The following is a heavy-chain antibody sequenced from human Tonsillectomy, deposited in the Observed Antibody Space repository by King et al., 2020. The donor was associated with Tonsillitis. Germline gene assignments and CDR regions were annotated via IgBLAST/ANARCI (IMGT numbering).Heavy chain of an antibody. V-gene: IGHV3-23*04. CDR1: GFTFSNYA. D-gene: IGHD1-26*01. CDR2: ISGRGGST. Sequence: VKLVESGGGLVQPGGSLRLSCAASGFTFSNYAMSWVRQAPGKGLEWVSGISGRGGSTYFADSVKGRFTISRDNSKNTLFLQMDSLRAEDTAVYYCASLSGSLDYWGQGILVTVS. J-gene: IGHJ4*02. CDR3: ASLSGSLDY.